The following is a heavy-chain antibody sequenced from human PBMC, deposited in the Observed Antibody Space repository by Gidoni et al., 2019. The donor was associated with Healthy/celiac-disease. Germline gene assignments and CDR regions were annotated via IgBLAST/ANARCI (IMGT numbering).Heavy chain of an antibody. CDR3: AHSLGGTYSGYDWSDY. CDR2: IYWNDDK. Sequence: QITLKESGPTLVKPTQTLTLTCPFSGFSLSTSGAGVGWIRQPPGKALEWLALIYWNDDKRYSPSLKSRLTITKDTSKNQVVLTMTNMDPVDTATYYCAHSLGGTYSGYDWSDYWGQGTLVTVSS. J-gene: IGHJ4*02. V-gene: IGHV2-5*01. CDR1: GFSLSTSGAG. D-gene: IGHD5-12*01.